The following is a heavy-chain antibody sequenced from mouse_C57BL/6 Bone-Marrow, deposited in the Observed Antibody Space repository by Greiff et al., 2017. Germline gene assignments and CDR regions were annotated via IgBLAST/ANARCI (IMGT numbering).Heavy chain of an antibody. J-gene: IGHJ2*01. V-gene: IGHV1-54*01. CDR1: GYAFTTYL. CDR3: ARWGGRGYFDY. CDR2: INPGSGGT. D-gene: IGHD3-3*01. Sequence: VQLQQSGAELVRPGTSVKVSCKASGYAFTTYLIEWVKQRPGQGLEWIGVINPGSGGTNYNEKFKGKATLTADKSSSTAYMQLSSLTSEDSAVYFCARWGGRGYFDYWGQGTTLTVSS.